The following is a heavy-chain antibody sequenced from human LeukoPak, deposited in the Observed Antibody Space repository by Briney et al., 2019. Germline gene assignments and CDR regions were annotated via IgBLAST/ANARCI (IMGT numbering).Heavy chain of an antibody. V-gene: IGHV1-2*06. CDR1: GYRFSDYY. D-gene: IGHD2-2*01. Sequence: ASVKVSCKASGYRFSDYYIHWVRQAPGLGLEWMGRIYPNSGDTNYAQKFQGRVTVTRDTSIRTAFMELSRLRSDDTAVYYSAREYSSNWPFDYWGQGTLVTVSS. J-gene: IGHJ4*02. CDR2: IYPNSGDT. CDR3: AREYSSNWPFDY.